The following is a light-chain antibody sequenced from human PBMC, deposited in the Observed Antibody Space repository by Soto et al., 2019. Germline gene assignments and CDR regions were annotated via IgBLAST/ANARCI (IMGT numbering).Light chain of an antibody. CDR3: QQYGRSPTT. CDR2: GAS. Sequence: EIDLTHSPHTLSVSASERATLSFSASQNFGSTYLAWYQQKRGQAPRFLIYGASSRATGIPDRFSGSGSGTDFTLTISRLEPEDFAVYYCQQYGRSPTTFGQGTKVDIK. J-gene: IGKJ1*01. CDR1: QNFGSTY. V-gene: IGKV3-20*01.